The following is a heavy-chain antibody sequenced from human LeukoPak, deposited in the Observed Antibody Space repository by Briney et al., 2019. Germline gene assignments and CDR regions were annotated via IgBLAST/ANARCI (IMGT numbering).Heavy chain of an antibody. V-gene: IGHV3-21*01. D-gene: IGHD6-13*01. CDR2: ISSSSSYL. J-gene: IGHJ4*02. Sequence: PGGSLRLSRAASGFTFSSYSMNWVRQAPGKGLEWVSSISSSSSYLYYANSLTARFTIPRDKAKNSLNLQMTSQRAEDTAVYYCARHRPGIAVAGMEDYFDYWGQGTLVTVSS. CDR3: ARHRPGIAVAGMEDYFDY. CDR1: GFTFSSYS.